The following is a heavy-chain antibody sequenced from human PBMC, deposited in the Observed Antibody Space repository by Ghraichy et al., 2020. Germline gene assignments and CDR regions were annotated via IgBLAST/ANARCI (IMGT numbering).Heavy chain of an antibody. D-gene: IGHD6-19*01. CDR2: INPSGGST. Sequence: ASVKVSCKASGYTFTSYSMHWVRQAPGQGLEWMGIINPSGGSTSYAQKFQGRVTMTRDTSTSTVYMELSSLRSEDTAVYYCARDLGSWQWLIYYYGKDVWGQGRTDTDS. CDR1: GYTFTSYS. V-gene: IGHV1-46*01. CDR3: ARDLGSWQWLIYYYGKDV. J-gene: IGHJ6*01.